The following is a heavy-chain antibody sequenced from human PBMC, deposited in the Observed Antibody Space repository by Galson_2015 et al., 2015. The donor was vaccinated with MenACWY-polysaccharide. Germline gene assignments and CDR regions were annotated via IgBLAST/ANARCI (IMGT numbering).Heavy chain of an antibody. Sequence: TPSLTCPVSGCSISSGGHYWTWIRQYPGKGLECIVYVYYIGCTYRTPSLKSRVTISLDTSKNQFSLKLSSVTAADTAVYYCARGDFHCGSSSCSPGACDIWGQGTMVIVSS. J-gene: IGHJ3*02. D-gene: IGHD2-2*01. V-gene: IGHV4-31*03. CDR1: GCSISSGGHY. CDR2: VYYIGCT. CDR3: ARGDFHCGSSSCSPGACDI.